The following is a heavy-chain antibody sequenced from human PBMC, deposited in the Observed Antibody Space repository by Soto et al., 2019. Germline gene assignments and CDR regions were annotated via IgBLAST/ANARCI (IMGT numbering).Heavy chain of an antibody. CDR1: GASISSSSYY. V-gene: IGHV4-39*02. Sequence: QLQLQESGPGLVKPSETLSLTCTVSGASISSSSYYWCWIRQPPGKGLEWIGSIYYSGTTYYNPSLKSRVIISVDTSKNHFALKLSSGPAADTAVYVCARGAVPAAAAQSYFDYWGQGTLVAVSS. CDR3: ARGAVPAAAAQSYFDY. J-gene: IGHJ4*02. D-gene: IGHD2-2*01. CDR2: IYYSGTT.